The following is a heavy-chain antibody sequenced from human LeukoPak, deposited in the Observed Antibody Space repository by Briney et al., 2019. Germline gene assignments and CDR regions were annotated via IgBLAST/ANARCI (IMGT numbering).Heavy chain of an antibody. V-gene: IGHV4-59*12. CDR3: ARVEYYYGSGSYSYYFDY. CDR1: GVSISNYY. CDR2: YYYSGNT. Sequence: SETLSLTCTVSGVSISNYYWSWIRQPPGKGLEWIGYYYYSGNTNYNPPLKSRVTISADTSKNQFSLKLSSVTAADTAVYYCARVEYYYGSGSYSYYFDYWGQGTLVTVSS. J-gene: IGHJ4*02. D-gene: IGHD3-10*01.